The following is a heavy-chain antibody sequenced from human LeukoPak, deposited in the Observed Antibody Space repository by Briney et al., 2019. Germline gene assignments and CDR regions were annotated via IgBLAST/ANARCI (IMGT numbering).Heavy chain of an antibody. J-gene: IGHJ6*02. CDR1: GYTFTGYY. D-gene: IGHD3/OR15-3a*01. CDR3: AREDFRILTHYYYGMDV. V-gene: IGHV1-2*02. Sequence: ASVKVSCKASGYTFTGYYMHWVRQALGQGLEWMGWINPNSGGTNYAQKFQGRVTMTRDTSISTAYMELSRLRSDDTAVYYCAREDFRILTHYYYGMDVWGQGTTVTVSS. CDR2: INPNSGGT.